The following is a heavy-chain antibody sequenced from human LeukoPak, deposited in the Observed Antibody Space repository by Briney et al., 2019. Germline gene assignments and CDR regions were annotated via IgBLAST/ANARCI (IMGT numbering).Heavy chain of an antibody. CDR2: IIPILGIA. D-gene: IGHD3-22*01. Sequence: SVKVSCKASGGTFSSYAISWVRQAPGQGLEWMGRIIPILGIANYAQKFQGRVTITADKSTSTAYMELSSLRSEDTAVYYCASNHYYDSSDYPYWGQGTLVTVSS. V-gene: IGHV1-69*04. J-gene: IGHJ4*02. CDR1: GGTFSSYA. CDR3: ASNHYYDSSDYPY.